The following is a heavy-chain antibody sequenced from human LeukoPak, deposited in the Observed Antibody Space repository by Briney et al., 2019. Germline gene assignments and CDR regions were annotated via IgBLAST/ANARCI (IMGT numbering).Heavy chain of an antibody. Sequence: PGGSLRLSCAASGFTFSSYEMNWVRQAPGKGLEWVSYISSSGSTIYYADSVKGRFTISRDNAKNSLYLQMNSLRAEDTAVYYCAKLPDSSGYHYFDYWGQGTLVTVSS. CDR2: ISSSGSTI. CDR1: GFTFSSYE. CDR3: AKLPDSSGYHYFDY. J-gene: IGHJ4*02. V-gene: IGHV3-48*03. D-gene: IGHD3-22*01.